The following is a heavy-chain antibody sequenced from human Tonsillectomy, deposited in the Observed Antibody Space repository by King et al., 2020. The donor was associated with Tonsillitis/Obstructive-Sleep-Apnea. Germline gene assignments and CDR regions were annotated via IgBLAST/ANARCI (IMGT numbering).Heavy chain of an antibody. J-gene: IGHJ4*02. V-gene: IGHV5-51*01. Sequence: VQLVESGAEVKKPGDSLKISCKGSGYIFTSQWIGWVPQMPGKGLEWMGIIYPGDSDTRYSPSFQGQVTISADKSISTAFLQWSSLKASDTAIYYCARHGDSWVPPDYWAREPWSPS. CDR2: IYPGDSDT. D-gene: IGHD3-16*01. CDR1: GYIFTSQW. CDR3: ARHGDSWVPPDY.